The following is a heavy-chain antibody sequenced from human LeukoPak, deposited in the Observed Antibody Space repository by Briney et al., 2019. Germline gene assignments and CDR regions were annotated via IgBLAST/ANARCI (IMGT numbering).Heavy chain of an antibody. Sequence: SETLSLTCTVSGGSISGYYWSWIRQPPGKGLEWICYIYSSGSTIYNPSLKSRVTMSVDTSKNQFSLKLTSVTAADTAVYYCARLRDSSGRGHYYFDSWGQGSLVTVSS. CDR2: IYSSGST. CDR3: ARLRDSSGRGHYYFDS. D-gene: IGHD3-22*01. CDR1: GGSISGYY. V-gene: IGHV4-4*09. J-gene: IGHJ4*02.